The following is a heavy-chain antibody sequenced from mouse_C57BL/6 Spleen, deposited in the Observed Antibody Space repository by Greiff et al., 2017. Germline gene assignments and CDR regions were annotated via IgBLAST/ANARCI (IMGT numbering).Heavy chain of an antibody. CDR1: GFNIKNTY. Sequence: DVKLVESVAELVRPGASVKLSCTASGFNIKNTYMHWVKQRPEQGLEWIGRIDPANGNTKYAPKFQGKATITADTSSNTAYLQLRSLTSEDTAIYYCASGAVVAPTGTGYFDYWGQGTTLTVSS. CDR3: ASGAVVAPTGTGYFDY. J-gene: IGHJ2*01. CDR2: IDPANGNT. V-gene: IGHV14-3*01. D-gene: IGHD1-1*01.